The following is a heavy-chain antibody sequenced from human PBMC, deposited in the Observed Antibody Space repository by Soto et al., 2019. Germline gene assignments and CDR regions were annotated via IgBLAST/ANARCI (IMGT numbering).Heavy chain of an antibody. V-gene: IGHV3-23*01. CDR1: GFICSSYD. Sequence: LRLSCGVSGFICSSYDMSWVRQAPGKGLEWVSTILVGGSPHYEDSVKGRFTISRDTSKNTVYLQRNSLTAGDTAVYYCAKATATSGGAFEIYGQGAMVTVSS. J-gene: IGHJ3*02. D-gene: IGHD1-26*01. CDR2: ILVGGSP. CDR3: AKATATSGGAFEI.